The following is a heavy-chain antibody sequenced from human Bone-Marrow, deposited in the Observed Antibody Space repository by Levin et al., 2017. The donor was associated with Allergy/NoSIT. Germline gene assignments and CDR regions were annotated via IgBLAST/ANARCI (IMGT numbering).Heavy chain of an antibody. CDR1: GFTFSNAW. CDR2: IKSKTDGGTT. D-gene: IGHD3-22*01. J-gene: IGHJ6*02. Sequence: GESLKISCAASGFTFSNAWMSWVRQAPGKGLEWVGRIKSKTDGGTTDYAAPVKGRFTISRDDSKNTLYLQMNSLKTDDTAVYYCTTEKSYYDSSGYYEEDYYYYGLDVWGQGTTVTVSS. CDR3: TTEKSYYDSSGYYEEDYYYYGLDV. V-gene: IGHV3-15*01.